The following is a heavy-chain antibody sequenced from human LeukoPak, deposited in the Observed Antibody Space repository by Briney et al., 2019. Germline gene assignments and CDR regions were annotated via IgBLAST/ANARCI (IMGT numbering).Heavy chain of an antibody. CDR2: IIPIFGTA. Sequence: ASVKVSCKASGGTFSKYAISWVRQAPGQGLEWMGGIIPIFGTANYAQKFQGRVTITTDESTSTAYMELSSLRSEDTAVYYCARDRLGYCSSTSCYSDAFDIWGQGTMVTVSS. D-gene: IGHD2-2*01. CDR1: GGTFSKYA. V-gene: IGHV1-69*05. J-gene: IGHJ3*02. CDR3: ARDRLGYCSSTSCYSDAFDI.